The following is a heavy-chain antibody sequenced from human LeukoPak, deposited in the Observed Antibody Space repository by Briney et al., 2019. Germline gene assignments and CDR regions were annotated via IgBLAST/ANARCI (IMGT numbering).Heavy chain of an antibody. CDR3: ASDYCSSTSCYPYY. CDR2: INPNSGGT. D-gene: IGHD2-2*01. J-gene: IGHJ4*02. Sequence: ASVKVSCKASGYTFTGYYMHWVRQAPGQGLEWMGWINPNSGGTNYAQKFQGRVTMTRDTSISTAYMELSRLRSDDTAVYYCASDYCSSTSCYPYYWGQGTLVTVSS. CDR1: GYTFTGYY. V-gene: IGHV1-2*02.